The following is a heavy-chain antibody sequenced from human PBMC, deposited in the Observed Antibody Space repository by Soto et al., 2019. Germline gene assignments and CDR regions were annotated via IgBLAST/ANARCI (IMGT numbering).Heavy chain of an antibody. V-gene: IGHV1-69*04. D-gene: IGHD1-7*01. CDR2: IIPILGIA. CDR3: ARDSNNCNYLLDP. J-gene: IGHJ5*02. Sequence: GASVKVSCKASGGTFSSYTISWVRQAPGQGLEWMGRIIPILGIANYAQKFQGRVTITADKSTSTAYMELSSLRSEDTAVYYCARDSNNCNYLLDPWGQGTLVTVSS. CDR1: GGTFSSYT.